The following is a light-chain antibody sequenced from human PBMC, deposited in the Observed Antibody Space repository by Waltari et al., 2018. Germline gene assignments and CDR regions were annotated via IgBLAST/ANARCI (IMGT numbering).Light chain of an antibody. CDR3: KSYTSSSTLL. Sequence: QSALTQPASVSGSLGQSITISCTGTSSDVGGYNYVSWYQQHPGKDPKLMIYEVTNRPAGVSNRFSGSKSGNTASLTISGLQAEDEADYYCKSYTSSSTLLFGGGTKLTVL. V-gene: IGLV2-14*01. J-gene: IGLJ2*01. CDR2: EVT. CDR1: SSDVGGYNY.